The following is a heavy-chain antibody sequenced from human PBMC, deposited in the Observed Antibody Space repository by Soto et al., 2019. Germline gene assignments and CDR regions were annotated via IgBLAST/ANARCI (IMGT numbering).Heavy chain of an antibody. D-gene: IGHD6-13*01. CDR1: GYSFTSYW. V-gene: IGHV5-10-1*01. CDR2: IDPSDSYT. Sequence: GESLKISCKGSGYSFTSYWISWVRQMPGRGLEWMGRIDPSDSYTNYSPSFQGHVTISADKSISTAYLQWSSLKASDTAMYYCARPIAGPSWAHYYYYGMDVWGQGTTVTVSS. CDR3: ARPIAGPSWAHYYYYGMDV. J-gene: IGHJ6*02.